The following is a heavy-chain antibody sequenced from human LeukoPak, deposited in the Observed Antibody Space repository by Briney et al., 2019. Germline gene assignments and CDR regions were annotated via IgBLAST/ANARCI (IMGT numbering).Heavy chain of an antibody. CDR3: ARASFPGIVGATNDY. CDR1: GGSFSDYY. V-gene: IGHV4-34*01. Sequence: SETLSLTCAVYGGSFSDYYWSWIRQPPGKGLEWIGEINHSGSTNYNPSLKSRVTISVDTSKNQFSLKLSSVTAADTAVYYCARASFPGIVGATNDYWGQGTLVTVSS. J-gene: IGHJ4*02. CDR2: INHSGST. D-gene: IGHD1-26*01.